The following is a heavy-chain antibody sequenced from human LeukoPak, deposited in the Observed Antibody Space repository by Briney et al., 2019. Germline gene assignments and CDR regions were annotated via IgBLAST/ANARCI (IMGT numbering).Heavy chain of an antibody. D-gene: IGHD2-15*01. Sequence: GGSLRLSCAASGFTFSSYAMNWVRQAPGKGLEWVSAISGSGGSTYYADSVKGRFTISRDNSKNTLYLQMSSLRAEDTAVYYCATRLLVRAMAFDIWGQGKMVTVSS. CDR1: GFTFSSYA. V-gene: IGHV3-23*01. CDR3: ATRLLVRAMAFDI. J-gene: IGHJ3*02. CDR2: ISGSGGST.